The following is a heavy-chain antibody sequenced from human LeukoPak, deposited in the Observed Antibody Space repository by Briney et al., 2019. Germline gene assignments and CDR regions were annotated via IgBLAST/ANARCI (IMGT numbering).Heavy chain of an antibody. Sequence: ASVKVSCKASGYTFSSSAMHWVRQAPGQGLEWMGWISAYNGNTNYAQKLQGRVTMTTDTSTSTAYMELRSLRSDDTAVYYCARDTTKDYWGQGTLVTVSS. CDR2: ISAYNGNT. CDR1: GYTFSSSA. J-gene: IGHJ4*02. CDR3: ARDTTKDY. V-gene: IGHV1-18*01. D-gene: IGHD1-1*01.